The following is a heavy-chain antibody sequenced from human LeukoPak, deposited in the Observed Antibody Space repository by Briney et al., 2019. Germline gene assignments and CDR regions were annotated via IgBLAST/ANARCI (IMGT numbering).Heavy chain of an antibody. CDR3: ARRKDQLLSAFDI. CDR2: IYPGDPDT. V-gene: IGHV5-51*01. CDR1: GYTFSSYW. Sequence: ESLKISCKGAGYTFSSYWIGWVRQRPGKGLEWMGSIYPGDPDTSYSPSLQGQVTFSADESISTAYLRLNRLKASDTAIYYRARRKDQLLSAFDIWGQGTMVTVSS. J-gene: IGHJ3*02. D-gene: IGHD2-2*01.